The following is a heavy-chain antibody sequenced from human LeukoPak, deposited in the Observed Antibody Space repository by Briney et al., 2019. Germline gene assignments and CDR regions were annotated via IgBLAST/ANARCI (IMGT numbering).Heavy chain of an antibody. CDR2: INPNSGAT. CDR3: ARDRLGYIYGYGDY. V-gene: IGHV1-2*02. D-gene: IGHD5-18*01. J-gene: IGHJ4*02. CDR1: GYAFIDYY. Sequence: ASVKVSCKASGYAFIDYYMHWVRQAPGQGLEWMGWINPNSGATNFAQKFQGRVTMTTDTSISTAYMELSRLRSDDTAIYYCARDRLGYIYGYGDYWGQGTLATVSS.